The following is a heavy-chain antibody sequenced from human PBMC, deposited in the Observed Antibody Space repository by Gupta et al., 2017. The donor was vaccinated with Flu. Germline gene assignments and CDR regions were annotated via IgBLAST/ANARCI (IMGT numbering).Heavy chain of an antibody. CDR3: AKDWRWVHLIYGMNV. CDR2: ISIDGTDE. J-gene: IGHJ6*02. D-gene: IGHD1-1*01. V-gene: IGHV3-30*18. Sequence: QAQVMESGGGVVQPGRSLSLSCVSFGFNFTNSGMHWVPQAPGKGLEWVAAISIDGTDEDYADSVKGRFTLSRDNSKNTMYLQMNSLRVEDTAVYYCAKDWRWVHLIYGMNVWGQGTTVTVSS. CDR1: GFNFTNSG.